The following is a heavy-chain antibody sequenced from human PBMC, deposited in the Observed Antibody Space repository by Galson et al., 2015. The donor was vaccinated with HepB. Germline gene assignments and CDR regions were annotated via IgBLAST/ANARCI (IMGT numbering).Heavy chain of an antibody. CDR2: IIPIFGLS. CDR1: GGTFNSYA. V-gene: IGHV1-69*13. CDR3: ARDVPQSSGYYWFDP. D-gene: IGHD3-22*01. J-gene: IGHJ5*02. Sequence: SVKVSCKASGGTFNSYAISWVRQAPGQGLEWMGGIIPIFGLSNYAQNFKGRLTITADESTSTAYMELSSLRSEDTAVYYCARDVPQSSGYYWFDPWGQGTLVTVSS.